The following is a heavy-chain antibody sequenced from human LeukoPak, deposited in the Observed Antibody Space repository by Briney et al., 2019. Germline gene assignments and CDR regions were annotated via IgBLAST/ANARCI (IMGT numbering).Heavy chain of an antibody. J-gene: IGHJ3*02. D-gene: IGHD3-10*01. CDR3: STGSGHAFDI. V-gene: IGHV3-74*01. Sequence: RAGGSLRLSCAASGFTFSSYWMPWVRQVPGKGLVWVSRINSDGSSTSYADSVKGRFTISRDNAKNTLYVQMNSLRAEDTAVYYCSTGSGHAFDIWGRGTMVTVSS. CDR2: INSDGSST. CDR1: GFTFSSYW.